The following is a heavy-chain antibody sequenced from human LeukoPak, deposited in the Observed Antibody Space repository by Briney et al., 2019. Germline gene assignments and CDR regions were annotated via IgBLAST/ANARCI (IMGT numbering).Heavy chain of an antibody. Sequence: PSETLSLTCAVYGGSLSGYYWSWIRQPPGKGLEWIGEINHSGSTNYNPSLKSRVTISVDTSKNQFSLKLSSATAADTAVYYCARGRLYYDFWSGYGDPFDYWGQGTLVTVSS. J-gene: IGHJ4*02. CDR1: GGSLSGYY. V-gene: IGHV4-34*01. CDR3: ARGRLYYDFWSGYGDPFDY. CDR2: INHSGST. D-gene: IGHD3-3*01.